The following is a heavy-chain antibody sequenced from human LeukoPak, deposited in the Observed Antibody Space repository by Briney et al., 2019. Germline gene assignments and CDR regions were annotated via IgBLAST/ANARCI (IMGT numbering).Heavy chain of an antibody. V-gene: IGHV1-18*01. J-gene: IGHJ6*03. D-gene: IGHD6-19*01. Sequence: GASVKVSCKASGYTFTSYAMNWVRQAPGQGLDWMGWISAYNGNTNYAQKLQGRVTMTTDTSTSTAYMELRSLRSDDTAVYYCARDPDSSGWYPLRKYYYYMDVWGKGTTVTISS. CDR2: ISAYNGNT. CDR3: ARDPDSSGWYPLRKYYYYMDV. CDR1: GYTFTSYA.